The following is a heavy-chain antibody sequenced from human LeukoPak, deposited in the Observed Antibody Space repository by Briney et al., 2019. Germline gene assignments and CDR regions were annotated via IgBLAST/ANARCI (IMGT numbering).Heavy chain of an antibody. CDR2: IKARTNGGTA. V-gene: IGHV3-15*01. CDR3: ATEGFTYGYHGIDS. Sequence: GGSLRLSCAASGFTFSSFGMNWVRRAPGKGLEWVGRIKARTNGGTADYTPPVKGRFTISRDDSKNTLYLQMNSLKSDDTAVYYCATEGFTYGYHGIDSWGQGTIVTVSS. J-gene: IGHJ3*02. D-gene: IGHD5-18*01. CDR1: GFTFSSFG.